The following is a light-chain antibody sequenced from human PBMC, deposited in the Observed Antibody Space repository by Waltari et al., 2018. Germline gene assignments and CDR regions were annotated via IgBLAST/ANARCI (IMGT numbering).Light chain of an antibody. CDR3: SLYTGSGIWV. CDR1: FGSVSSTSY. V-gene: IGLV8-61*01. Sequence: QTVVTHAPSLSVSPGGTVTLPCALIFGSVSSTSYATWYQQTPGQAPRTLVYTATSRASGVPDRFSGSILGNKAALTITGAQADDESDYYCSLYTGSGIWVFGGGTKLTVL. J-gene: IGLJ3*02. CDR2: TAT.